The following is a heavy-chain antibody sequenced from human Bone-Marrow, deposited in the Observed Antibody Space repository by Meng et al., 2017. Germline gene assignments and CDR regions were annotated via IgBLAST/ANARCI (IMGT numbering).Heavy chain of an antibody. CDR3: ARDRTRSWYLKIYYYYYGMDV. Sequence: ASVKVSCKPSGYNFPDYYIHWVRRAPGQGLEWMGWMNPNSGNTGYAQKFQGRVTITRNTSISTAYMELSSLRSEDTAVYYCARDRTRSWYLKIYYYYYGMDVWGQGTTVTVSS. CDR1: GYNFPDYY. CDR2: MNPNSGNT. J-gene: IGHJ6*02. D-gene: IGHD6-13*01. V-gene: IGHV1-8*03.